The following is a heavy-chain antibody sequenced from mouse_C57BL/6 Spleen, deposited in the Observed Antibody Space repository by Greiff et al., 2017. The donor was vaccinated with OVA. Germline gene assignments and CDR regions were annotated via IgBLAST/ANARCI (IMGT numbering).Heavy chain of an antibody. V-gene: IGHV1-61*01. CDR2: IYPSDSET. J-gene: IGHJ3*01. D-gene: IGHD2-2*01. CDR3: ARSTTMVTTRDFAY. Sequence: QVQLKQPGAELVRPGSSVKLSCKASGYTFTSYWMDWVKQRPGQGLEWIGNIYPSDSETHYNQKFKDKATLTVDKSSSTAYMQLSSLTSEDSAVYYCARSTTMVTTRDFAYWGQGTLVTVSA. CDR1: GYTFTSYW.